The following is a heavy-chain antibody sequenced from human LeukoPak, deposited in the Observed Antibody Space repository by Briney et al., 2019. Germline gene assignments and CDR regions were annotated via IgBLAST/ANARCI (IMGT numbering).Heavy chain of an antibody. Sequence: PSETLSLTCTVSGGSISSGGYYWSWIRQHPGKGLEWIGYIYGSGSTYYNPSLKSRLTISVDTSENQFSLKLSSVTAADTAVYYCARLYGANVGYLDYWGQGTLVTVSS. CDR1: GGSISSGGYY. J-gene: IGHJ4*02. V-gene: IGHV4-31*03. CDR2: IYGSGST. CDR3: ARLYGANVGYLDY. D-gene: IGHD4-23*01.